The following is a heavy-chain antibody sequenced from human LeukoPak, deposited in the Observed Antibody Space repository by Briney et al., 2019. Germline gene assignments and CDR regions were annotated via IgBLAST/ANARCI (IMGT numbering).Heavy chain of an antibody. CDR2: ISSSGSTI. CDR3: ARIIAVAGTDWFDP. Sequence: GGSLRLSCGASGFTFSDYYMSWIRQAPGKGLEWVSYISSSGSTIYYADSVKGRFTMSRDNAKNSLYLQMNSLRAEDTAVYYCARIIAVAGTDWFDPWGQGTLVTVSS. D-gene: IGHD6-13*01. V-gene: IGHV3-11*01. CDR1: GFTFSDYY. J-gene: IGHJ5*02.